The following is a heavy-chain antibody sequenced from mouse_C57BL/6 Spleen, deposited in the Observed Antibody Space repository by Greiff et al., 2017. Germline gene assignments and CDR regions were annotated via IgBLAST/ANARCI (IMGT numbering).Heavy chain of an antibody. CDR1: GFTFSSYA. CDR3: ARDGAYDGYYEGYFDV. D-gene: IGHD2-3*01. CDR2: ISDGGSYT. Sequence: DVKLVESGGGLVKPGGSLKLSCAASGFTFSSYAMSWVRKTPEKRLEWVATISDGGSYTYYPDNVKGRFTLSRDNAKNNLYLQMSHLKSEDTAMYYCARDGAYDGYYEGYFDVWGTGTTVTVSS. J-gene: IGHJ1*03. V-gene: IGHV5-4*01.